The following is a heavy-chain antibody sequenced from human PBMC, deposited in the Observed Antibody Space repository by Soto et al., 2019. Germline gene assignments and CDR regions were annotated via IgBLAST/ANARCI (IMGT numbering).Heavy chain of an antibody. CDR3: ARGEDYVWGSYRFDY. Sequence: GGSLRLSCAASGFTFTSYSMHWVRQAPGKGLEWVSYISSSGSTIYYADSVKGRFTISRDNAKNSLYLQMNSLRAEDTAVYYCARGEDYVWGSYRFDYWGRGTLVTVSS. V-gene: IGHV3-48*04. CDR2: ISSSGSTI. CDR1: GFTFTSYS. J-gene: IGHJ4*02. D-gene: IGHD3-16*02.